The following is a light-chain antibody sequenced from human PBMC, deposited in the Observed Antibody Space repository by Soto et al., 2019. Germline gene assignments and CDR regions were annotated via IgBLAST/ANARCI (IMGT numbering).Light chain of an antibody. V-gene: IGLV2-23*02. J-gene: IGLJ1*01. CDR1: SSDVGTYNL. CDR2: EVT. Sequence: QSALTQPASVSGSPGQSITISCSGTSSDVGTYNLVSWYQQYPGKAPRLMIYEVTNRPSGVSNRFSGSKSGNTASLTISGLQPEDAADYYCCSYAGSSSSLFGTGTKLTVL. CDR3: CSYAGSSSSL.